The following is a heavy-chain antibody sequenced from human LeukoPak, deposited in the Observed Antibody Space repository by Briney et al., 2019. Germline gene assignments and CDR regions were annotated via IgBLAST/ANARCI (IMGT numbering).Heavy chain of an antibody. J-gene: IGHJ4*02. CDR3: ARHGWNYDFWSGFDY. CDR2: IYYSGST. CDR1: GGSISSSSYY. D-gene: IGHD3-3*01. Sequence: PSETLSLTCTVSGGSISSSSYYWGWIRQPPGKGLERIGSIYYSGSTYYNPSLKSRVTISVDTSKNQFSLKLSSVTAADTAVYYCARHGWNYDFWSGFDYWGQGTLVTVSS. V-gene: IGHV4-39*01.